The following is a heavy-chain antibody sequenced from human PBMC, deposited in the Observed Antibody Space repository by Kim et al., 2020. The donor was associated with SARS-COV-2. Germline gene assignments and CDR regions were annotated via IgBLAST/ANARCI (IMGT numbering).Heavy chain of an antibody. J-gene: IGHJ5*02. CDR3: ARETPRSTWFDP. Sequence: ASVKVSCKASGFTFTSYYLHWVRQAPGQGLEWMGVINPTGDTTTYAQKFQGRVTITRDTSTNTVYMELRSLRSEDTAVYFCARETPRSTWFDPWGQGSLV. CDR1: GFTFTSYY. D-gene: IGHD2-15*01. CDR2: INPTGDTT. V-gene: IGHV1-46*01.